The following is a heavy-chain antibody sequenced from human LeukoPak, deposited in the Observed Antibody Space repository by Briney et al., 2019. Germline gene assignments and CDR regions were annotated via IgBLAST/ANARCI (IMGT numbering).Heavy chain of an antibody. J-gene: IGHJ4*02. CDR2: IYYSGST. D-gene: IGHD1-26*01. Sequence: SETLSLTCTVSGGSISSYYWSWIRQPPGKGLEWIGYIYYSGSTNYNPSLKSRVTISVDTSKNQFSLKLSSVTAADTAVYYCARGRGVLFDYWGQGTLVTVSS. CDR1: GGSISSYY. CDR3: ARGRGVLFDY. V-gene: IGHV4-59*01.